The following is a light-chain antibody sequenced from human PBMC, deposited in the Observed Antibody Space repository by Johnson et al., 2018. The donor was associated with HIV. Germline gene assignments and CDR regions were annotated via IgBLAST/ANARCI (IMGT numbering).Light chain of an antibody. J-gene: IGLJ1*01. CDR3: GTWDTSLSAGV. CDR2: DNN. CDR1: SCNIGNNY. Sequence: QAVLTQPPSVSAAPGQKVTISCSGSSCNIGNNYVSWYQQLPGTAPKLLIYDNNKRPSGIPDRFSGSKSGTSATLGITGLQTGDEADYYCGTWDTSLSAGVFGPGTKVSVL. V-gene: IGLV1-51*01.